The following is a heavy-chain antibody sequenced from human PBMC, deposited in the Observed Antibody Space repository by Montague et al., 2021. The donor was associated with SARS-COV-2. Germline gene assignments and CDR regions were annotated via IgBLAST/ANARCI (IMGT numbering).Heavy chain of an antibody. D-gene: IGHD1-1*01. CDR1: GDSVSSNSAT. J-gene: IGHJ6*02. CDR2: TYYRSKWYN. V-gene: IGHV6-1*01. CDR3: TSGREGNYNVMDV. Sequence: CAISGDSVSSNSATWNWVRQSPSRGLEWLGRTYYRSKWYNDYAVSVRGRVTINPGTSKNQFSLQLNSVTPEDTAIYYCTSGREGNYNVMDVWGQGTTVTASS.